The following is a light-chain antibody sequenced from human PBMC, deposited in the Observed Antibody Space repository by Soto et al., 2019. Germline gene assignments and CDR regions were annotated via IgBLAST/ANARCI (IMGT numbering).Light chain of an antibody. CDR1: HSISSY. V-gene: IGKV1-33*01. J-gene: IGKJ5*01. Sequence: DIQMTQSPSSLSASEGDRVTITCRESHSISSYLSWYQQKPGKVPKLLIYDASNLETGVPSRFSGSGSGTDFTFTISSLQPEDIATYYCQQYDNLPITFGQGTRLEI. CDR3: QQYDNLPIT. CDR2: DAS.